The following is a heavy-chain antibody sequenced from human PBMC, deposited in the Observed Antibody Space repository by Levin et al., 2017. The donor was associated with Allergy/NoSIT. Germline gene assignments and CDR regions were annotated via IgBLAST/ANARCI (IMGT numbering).Heavy chain of an antibody. Sequence: GESLKISCAASGFTFSDYAMSWVRQAPGKGLEWVSAISGSGGRTYYADSVKGRFTISRDNSKNTLYVQVSSLRAEDTAVYYCASHSADYYDSYGNPRGFDCWGQGTLVTVSS. CDR2: ISGSGGRT. J-gene: IGHJ4*02. CDR1: GFTFSDYA. D-gene: IGHD3-22*01. V-gene: IGHV3-23*01. CDR3: ASHSADYYDSYGNPRGFDC.